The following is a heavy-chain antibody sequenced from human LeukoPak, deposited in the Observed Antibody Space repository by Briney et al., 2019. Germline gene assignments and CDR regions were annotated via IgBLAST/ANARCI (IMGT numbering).Heavy chain of an antibody. CDR2: ISGSSGLT. CDR3: AILPPHYYYDTSGYSDS. CDR1: GFTFSNYA. D-gene: IGHD3-22*01. Sequence: GGSLRLSCAASGFTFSNYAMSWVRQAPGRGLEWVSAISGSSGLTYYADSVKGRFTISRDNSKNTLFLQMNSLRAEDTAVYYCAILPPHYYYDTSGYSDSWGQGTLVTVSS. J-gene: IGHJ4*02. V-gene: IGHV3-23*01.